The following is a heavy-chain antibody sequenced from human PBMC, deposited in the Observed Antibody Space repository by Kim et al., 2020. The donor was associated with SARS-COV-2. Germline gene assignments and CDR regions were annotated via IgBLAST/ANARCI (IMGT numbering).Heavy chain of an antibody. D-gene: IGHD6-13*01. V-gene: IGHV1-24*01. CDR3: ATGASSSWYGGSDY. J-gene: IGHJ4*02. Sequence: AQKFQGRVTMTEDTSTDTAYMELSSLRSEDTAVYYCATGASSSWYGGSDYWGQGTLVTVSS.